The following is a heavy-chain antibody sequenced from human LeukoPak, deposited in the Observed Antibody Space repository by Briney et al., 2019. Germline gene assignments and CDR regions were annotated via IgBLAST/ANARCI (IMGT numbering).Heavy chain of an antibody. Sequence: ASVKVSCKASGYTFTSYDINWVRQATGQGLEWMGWMNPNSGNTGYAQKFQGRVTMTRDMSTSTVYMELSSLRSEDTAVYYCAREMREYYYGSGSYQYWGQGTLVTVSS. D-gene: IGHD3-10*01. J-gene: IGHJ4*02. V-gene: IGHV1-8*01. CDR3: AREMREYYYGSGSYQY. CDR2: MNPNSGNT. CDR1: GYTFTSYD.